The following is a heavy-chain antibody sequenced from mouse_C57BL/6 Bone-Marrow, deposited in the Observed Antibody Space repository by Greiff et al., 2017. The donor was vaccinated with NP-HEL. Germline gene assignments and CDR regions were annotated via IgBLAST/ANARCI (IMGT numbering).Heavy chain of an antibody. Sequence: EVQLQQSGPELVKPGASVKISCKASGYTFTDYYMNWVKQSHGKSLEWIGDINPNNGGTSYNQKFKGKATLTVDKSSSTAYMELRSLTSEDSAVYYGASAYYYVYYFDYWGQGTTLTVSS. CDR3: ASAYYYVYYFDY. CDR1: GYTFTDYY. J-gene: IGHJ2*01. CDR2: INPNNGGT. V-gene: IGHV1-26*01. D-gene: IGHD1-1*01.